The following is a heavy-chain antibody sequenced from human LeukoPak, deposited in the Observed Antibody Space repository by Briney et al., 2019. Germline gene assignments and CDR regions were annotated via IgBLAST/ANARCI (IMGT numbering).Heavy chain of an antibody. CDR2: ISSSGSTI. J-gene: IGHJ5*02. Sequence: GGSLRLSCAVSGFTFSSYEMNWVRQAPGKGLEWVSYISSSGSTIYYADSVKGRFTISRDNAKNSLYLQMNSLRAEDTAVYYCARGIAVPWFDPWGQGTLVTVSS. CDR1: GFTFSSYE. D-gene: IGHD6-19*01. V-gene: IGHV3-48*03. CDR3: ARGIAVPWFDP.